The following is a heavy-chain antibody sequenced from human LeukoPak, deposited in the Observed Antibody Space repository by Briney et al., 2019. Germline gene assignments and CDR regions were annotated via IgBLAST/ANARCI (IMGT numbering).Heavy chain of an antibody. D-gene: IGHD3-10*01. J-gene: IGHJ1*01. CDR3: ARGHYYGSGSRAEYFQH. V-gene: IGHV4-39*07. CDR1: GGSITTNNYY. Sequence: SETLSLTCTVSGGSITTNNYYWGWIRQPPGKRLEWIGMISYSGSTYYNPSLKSRVTISRETSKNQFSLKVRSVAAADTAVYYCARGHYYGSGSRAEYFQHWGQGTLVTVSS. CDR2: ISYSGST.